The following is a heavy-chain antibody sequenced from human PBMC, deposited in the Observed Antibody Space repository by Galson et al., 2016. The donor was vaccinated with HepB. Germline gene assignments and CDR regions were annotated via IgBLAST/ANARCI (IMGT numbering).Heavy chain of an antibody. CDR3: AKVVDTGIYKRYFDV. CDR1: GFTFSTYG. D-gene: IGHD5-18*01. Sequence: SLRLSCAASGFTFSTYGMHWVRQAPGKGLEWVALITYDESNKHYADSVKGRFTISRDISKSTLYLQMNSLRAEDTAVYYCAKVVDTGIYKRYFDVWGRGSLVTASS. V-gene: IGHV3-30*18. J-gene: IGHJ2*01. CDR2: ITYDESNK.